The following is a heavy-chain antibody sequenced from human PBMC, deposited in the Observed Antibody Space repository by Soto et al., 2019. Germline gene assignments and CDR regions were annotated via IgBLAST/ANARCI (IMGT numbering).Heavy chain of an antibody. Sequence: QVPVLQSGAEVKKPGASVKVSCKASEYTFTSYTMHWVRQAPGQRLEWMGWINGGNGNTKYSQKFQGRVTITRDTSASTADMELSSLRSDDTAVYYCAKELQGLYYFDYWGQGTLVTVSS. CDR3: AKELQGLYYFDY. CDR2: INGGNGNT. V-gene: IGHV1-3*01. J-gene: IGHJ4*02. D-gene: IGHD4-4*01. CDR1: EYTFTSYT.